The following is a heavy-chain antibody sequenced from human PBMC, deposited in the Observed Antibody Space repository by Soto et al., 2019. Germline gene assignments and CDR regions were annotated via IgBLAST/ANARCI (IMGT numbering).Heavy chain of an antibody. CDR2: IYYSGST. J-gene: IGHJ4*02. Sequence: SETLSLTCTVSGGSISSYYWSWIRQPPGKGLEWIGYIYYSGSTDYNPSLKSRVTISVDTSKNQFSLKLSSVTAADTAVYYCARLKGDFYDFWSGLFYFDYWGQGTLVTVSS. CDR1: GGSISSYY. V-gene: IGHV4-59*01. D-gene: IGHD3-3*01. CDR3: ARLKGDFYDFWSGLFYFDY.